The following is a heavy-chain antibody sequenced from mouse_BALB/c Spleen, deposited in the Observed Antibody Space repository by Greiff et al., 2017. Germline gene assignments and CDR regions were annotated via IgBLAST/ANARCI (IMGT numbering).Heavy chain of an antibody. CDR3: VRGNSYFDY. D-gene: IGHD2-1*01. V-gene: IGHV2-9-2*01. CDR2: IWTGGGT. Sequence: VQLKESGPGLVAPSQSLSITCTVSGFSLTSYDISWIRQPPGKGLEWLGVIWTGGGTNYNSAFMSRLSISKDNSKSQVFLKMNSLQTDDTAIYYCVRGNSYFDYWGQGTTLTVSS. CDR1: GFSLTSYD. J-gene: IGHJ2*01.